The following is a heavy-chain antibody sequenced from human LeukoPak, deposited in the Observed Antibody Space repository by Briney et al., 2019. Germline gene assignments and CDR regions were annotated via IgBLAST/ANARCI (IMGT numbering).Heavy chain of an antibody. D-gene: IGHD3-10*01. CDR3: AKDHSRLLWFGDDAFDI. J-gene: IGHJ3*02. Sequence: GGSPRLSCAASGFTFSSYAMSWVRQAPGKGLEWVSAISGSGGSTYYADSVKGRFTISRDNSKNTLYLQMNSLRAEDTAVYYCAKDHSRLLWFGDDAFDIWGQGTMVTVSS. CDR1: GFTFSSYA. CDR2: ISGSGGST. V-gene: IGHV3-23*01.